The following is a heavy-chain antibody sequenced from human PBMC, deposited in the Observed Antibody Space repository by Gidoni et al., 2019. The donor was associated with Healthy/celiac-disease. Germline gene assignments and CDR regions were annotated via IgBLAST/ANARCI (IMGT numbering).Heavy chain of an antibody. V-gene: IGHV3-23*01. CDR2: ISGSGGST. Sequence: EVQLLESGGGLVQPGGSLRLSCAASGFTFSSYAMSWVRQAPGKGLAWVSAISGSGGSTYYADSVKGRFTISRDNSKNTLYLQMNSLRAEDTAVYYCAKDPSQWLDYFDYWGQGTLVTVSS. D-gene: IGHD6-19*01. CDR3: AKDPSQWLDYFDY. CDR1: GFTFSSYA. J-gene: IGHJ4*02.